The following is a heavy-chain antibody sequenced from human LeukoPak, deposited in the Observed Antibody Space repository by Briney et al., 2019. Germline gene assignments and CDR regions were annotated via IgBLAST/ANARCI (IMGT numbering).Heavy chain of an antibody. CDR1: GGSMRPYY. J-gene: IGHJ4*02. CDR3: ARAHSYSGHAEADY. D-gene: IGHD5-12*01. CDR2: IYYSGST. Sequence: PSETLSLTCSVSGGSMRPYYWSWIRQPPGKQLECIGYIYYSGSTKYNPSLKSRVTMSVDTSDNQFSLKLRSVTAADTAVYYCARAHSYSGHAEADYWGQGALVTVSS. V-gene: IGHV4-59*01.